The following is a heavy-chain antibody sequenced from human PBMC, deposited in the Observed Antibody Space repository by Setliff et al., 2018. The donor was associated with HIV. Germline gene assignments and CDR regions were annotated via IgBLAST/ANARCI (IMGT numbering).Heavy chain of an antibody. CDR2: MNPNSGNT. D-gene: IGHD4-17*01. V-gene: IGHV1-8*02. Sequence: ASVKVSCKASGYTFSSYDINWVRQATGQGLEWMGWMNPNSGNTGYAQKFQGRVTMTRNTSISTAYMELSSLRSEDTAVYYCARVRRGTSWTLTTLRTFDYWGQGTLVTVSS. J-gene: IGHJ4*02. CDR1: GYTFSSYD. CDR3: ARVRRGTSWTLTTLRTFDY.